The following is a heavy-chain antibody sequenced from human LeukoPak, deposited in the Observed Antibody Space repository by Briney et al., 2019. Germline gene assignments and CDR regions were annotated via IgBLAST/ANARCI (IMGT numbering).Heavy chain of an antibody. D-gene: IGHD2-8*02. CDR3: ARQAYCTATRCYPFDF. J-gene: IGHJ4*02. Sequence: SETLSLTCTVSGGSISNNYWSWIRQPPGKWLEWNGYIYYSGTTSYNPSLKSRVTISIDTSKSQFSLILSSVSAADTAVCYCARQAYCTATRCYPFDFWGQGILVTVSS. V-gene: IGHV4-59*01. CDR1: GGSISNNY. CDR2: IYYSGTT.